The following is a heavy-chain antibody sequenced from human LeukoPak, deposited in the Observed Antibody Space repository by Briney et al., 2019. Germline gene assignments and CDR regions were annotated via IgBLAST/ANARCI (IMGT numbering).Heavy chain of an antibody. V-gene: IGHV3-7*01. Sequence: GGSLRLSCAASGFTFTSYWMSWVRQAPGKGLEWVANIKQDGSEKYYVDSVKGRFTISRDNAESSLYLQLSSLRVEDTAIYYCAREEYTYGHGGFDFWGQGSLVTVSS. CDR1: GFTFTSYW. D-gene: IGHD5-18*01. CDR2: IKQDGSEK. CDR3: AREEYTYGHGGFDF. J-gene: IGHJ4*02.